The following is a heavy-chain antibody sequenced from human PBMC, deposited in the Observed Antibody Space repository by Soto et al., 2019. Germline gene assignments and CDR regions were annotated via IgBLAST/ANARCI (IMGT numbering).Heavy chain of an antibody. CDR2: ISAYNGNK. Sequence: GSSVKVSCKASGYTFTSYGISWVRQAPGQGIEWMGWISAYNGNKNYAQKLQGRVTMTTDTSTSTAYMEMRSLRSDDTAVYYCERDFKDYYASSGYFLTLDYWG. D-gene: IGHD3-22*01. CDR1: GYTFTSYG. J-gene: IGHJ4*01. CDR3: ERDFKDYYASSGYFLTLDY. V-gene: IGHV1-18*04.